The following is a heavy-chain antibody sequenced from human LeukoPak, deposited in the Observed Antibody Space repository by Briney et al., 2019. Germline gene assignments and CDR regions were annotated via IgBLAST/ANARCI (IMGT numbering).Heavy chain of an antibody. CDR2: IYRSGST. J-gene: IGHJ4*02. CDR3: ASIAVAGTGKYYFDY. D-gene: IGHD6-19*01. CDR1: GGSISSSNW. Sequence: SETLSLTCAVSGGSISSSNWWSWVRQPPGKGLEWIGEIYRSGSTNYNPSLKSRVTISVDKSKNQFSLKLSSVTAADTAVYYCASIAVAGTGKYYFDYWGQGTLVTVSS. V-gene: IGHV4-4*02.